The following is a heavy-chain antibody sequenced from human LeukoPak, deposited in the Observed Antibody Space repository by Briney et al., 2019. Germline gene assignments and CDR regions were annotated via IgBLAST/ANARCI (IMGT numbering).Heavy chain of an antibody. CDR3: ARGDGGSHYYYCYGLDV. CDR2: IRRKAYGGTA. D-gene: IGHD1-26*01. V-gene: IGHV3-49*04. J-gene: IGHJ6*02. CDR1: GFTFGDYA. Sequence: GGSLRLSCPVSGFTFGDYAMTWVRQAPGRGREGVGFIRRKAYGGTAEYAASVKGRFTFSRDDSKSIAYLQMNSLKNDDTAIYYCARGDGGSHYYYCYGLDVWGQGTTVTVSS.